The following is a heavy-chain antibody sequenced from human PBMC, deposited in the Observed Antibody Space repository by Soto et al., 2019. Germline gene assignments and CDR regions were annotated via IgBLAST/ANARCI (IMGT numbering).Heavy chain of an antibody. CDR1: GGTFSSYA. V-gene: IGHV1-69*13. Sequence: GASVKVSCKASGGTFSSYAISWVRQAPGQGLEWMGGIIPIFGTANYAQKFQGRVTITADESTSTAYMELSSLRSEDTAVYYCARDPSRDGYNPLDYWGQGTLVTVSS. CDR2: IIPIFGTA. D-gene: IGHD5-12*01. J-gene: IGHJ4*02. CDR3: ARDPSRDGYNPLDY.